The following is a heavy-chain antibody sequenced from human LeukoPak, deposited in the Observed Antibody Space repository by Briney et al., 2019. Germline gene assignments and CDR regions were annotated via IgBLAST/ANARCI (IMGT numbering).Heavy chain of an antibody. J-gene: IGHJ4*02. CDR2: IYHSGST. V-gene: IGHV4-59*01. CDR1: GGSISSYY. D-gene: IGHD5-12*01. CDR3: ARDGYSGNDGL. Sequence: SETLSLTCTVSGGSISSYYWSWIRQPPGKGLEWIGYIYHSGSTKYNPSLKSRVTISVDTSKNQFSLKMSSVTAADAAVYYCARDGYSGNDGLWGQGTLVTVSS.